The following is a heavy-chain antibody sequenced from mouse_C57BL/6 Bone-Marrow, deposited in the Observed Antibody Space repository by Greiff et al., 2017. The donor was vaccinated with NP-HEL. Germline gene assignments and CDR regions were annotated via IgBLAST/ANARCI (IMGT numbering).Heavy chain of an antibody. V-gene: IGHV3-6*01. D-gene: IGHD3-2*02. CDR1: GYSITSGYY. CDR3: ARDEAAQADRKDY. Sequence: EVKLVESGPGLVKPSQSLSLTCSVTGYSITSGYYWNWIRQFPGNKLEWMGYISYDGSNNYNPSLKNRISITRDTSKNQFFLKLNSVTTEDTATYYCARDEAAQADRKDYWGQGTSVTVSS. J-gene: IGHJ4*01. CDR2: ISYDGSN.